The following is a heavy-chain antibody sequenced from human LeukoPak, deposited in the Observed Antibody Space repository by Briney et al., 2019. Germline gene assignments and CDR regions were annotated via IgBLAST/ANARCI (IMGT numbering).Heavy chain of an antibody. Sequence: SETLSLTCAVYGGSFSGYYWNWIRQPPGKGLEWIGEINQGGSTKYNPSFESRVTISVDTSKNQLSLKLSSVTAADTAVYYCARGPGSGSYFAWFDSWGQGALVTVSS. V-gene: IGHV4-34*01. J-gene: IGHJ5*01. D-gene: IGHD3-10*01. CDR2: INQGGST. CDR1: GGSFSGYY. CDR3: ARGPGSGSYFAWFDS.